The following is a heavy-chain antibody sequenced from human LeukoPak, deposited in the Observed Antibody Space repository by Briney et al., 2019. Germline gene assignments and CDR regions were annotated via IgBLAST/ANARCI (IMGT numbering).Heavy chain of an antibody. D-gene: IGHD4-11*01. J-gene: IGHJ4*02. V-gene: IGHV1-69*05. CDR3: ARDGIGSYSLDY. CDR2: IIPIFGTA. Sequence: SVKVSCKAFGGTFSSYAISWVRQAPGQGLEWMGRIIPIFGTANYAQKFQGRVTITTDESTSTAYMELSSLRSEDTAVYYCARDGIGSYSLDYWGQGTLVTVSS. CDR1: GGTFSSYA.